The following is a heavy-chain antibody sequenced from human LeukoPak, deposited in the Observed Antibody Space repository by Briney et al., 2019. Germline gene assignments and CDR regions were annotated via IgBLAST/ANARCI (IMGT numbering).Heavy chain of an antibody. Sequence: SETLSLTCTVSGGSISSYYWSWIRQPPGKGLEWIGCIYYSGSTNYNPSLKSRVTISVDTSKNQFSLKLSSVTAADTAVYYCARRRSSRSYDYWGQGTLVTVSS. J-gene: IGHJ4*02. D-gene: IGHD6-13*01. CDR3: ARRRSSRSYDY. V-gene: IGHV4-59*08. CDR2: IYYSGST. CDR1: GGSISSYY.